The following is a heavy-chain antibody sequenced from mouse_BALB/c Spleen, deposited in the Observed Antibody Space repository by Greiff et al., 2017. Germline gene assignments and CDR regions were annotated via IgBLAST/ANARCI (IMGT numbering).Heavy chain of an antibody. CDR1: GYTFTSYT. D-gene: IGHD2-10*02. J-gene: IGHJ4*01. CDR2: INPSSGYT. Sequence: VQLQQSGAELARPGASVKMSCKASGYTFTSYTMHWVKQRPGQGLEWIGYINPSSGYTNYNQKFKDKATLTADKSSSTAYMQLSSLTSEDSAVYYCARRGYGNYGDYYAMDYWGQGTSVTVSS. V-gene: IGHV1-4*01. CDR3: ARRGYGNYGDYYAMDY.